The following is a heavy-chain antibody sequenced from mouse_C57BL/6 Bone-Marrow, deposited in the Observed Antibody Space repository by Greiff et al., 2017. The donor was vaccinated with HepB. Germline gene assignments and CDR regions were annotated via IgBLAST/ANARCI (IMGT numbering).Heavy chain of an antibody. CDR2: INPNNGGT. D-gene: IGHD1-1*01. CDR1: GYTFTDYY. Sequence: EVQLQQSGPELVKPGASVKISCKASGYTFTDYYMNWVKQSHGKSLEWIGDINPNNGGTSYNQKFKGKATLTVDKSSSTAYMELRSLTSEDSAVYYCARPFTTVVAHYAMDYWGQGTSVTVSS. CDR3: ARPFTTVVAHYAMDY. V-gene: IGHV1-26*01. J-gene: IGHJ4*01.